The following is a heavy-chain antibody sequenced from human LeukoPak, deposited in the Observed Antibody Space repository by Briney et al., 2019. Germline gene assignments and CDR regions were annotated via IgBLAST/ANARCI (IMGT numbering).Heavy chain of an antibody. D-gene: IGHD1-7*01. CDR3: ARHRRVTLELRASGYYYYMDV. Sequence: HGESLKISCKGSGYSFTSYWIGWVRQMPGKGLEWMGIIYPGDSDTRYSPSFQGQVTISADKSISTAYLQWSSLKASDTAMYYCARHRRVTLELRASGYYYYMDVWGKGTTVTVSS. CDR1: GYSFTSYW. V-gene: IGHV5-51*01. J-gene: IGHJ6*03. CDR2: IYPGDSDT.